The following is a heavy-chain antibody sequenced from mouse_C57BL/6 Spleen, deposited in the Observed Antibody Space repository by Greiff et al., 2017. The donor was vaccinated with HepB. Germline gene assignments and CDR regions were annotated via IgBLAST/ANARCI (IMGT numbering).Heavy chain of an antibody. V-gene: IGHV5-9-1*02. Sequence: EVMLVESGEGLVKPGGSLKLSCAASGFTFSSYAMSWVRQTPEKRLEWVAYISSGGDYIYYADTVKGRFTISRDNARNTLYLQMSSLKSEDTAMYYCTRDRGRDYAMDYWGQGTSVTVSS. CDR1: GFTFSSYA. J-gene: IGHJ4*01. D-gene: IGHD3-1*01. CDR3: TRDRGRDYAMDY. CDR2: ISSGGDYI.